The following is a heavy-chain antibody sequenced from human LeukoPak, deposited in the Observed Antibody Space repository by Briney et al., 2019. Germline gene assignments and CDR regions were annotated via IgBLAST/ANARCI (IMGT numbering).Heavy chain of an antibody. D-gene: IGHD3-16*01. CDR1: GGSISSSSYY. CDR2: MYYSGST. J-gene: IGHJ4*02. V-gene: IGHV4-39*07. CDR3: ARDYTGFDY. Sequence: PSETLSLTCTVSGGSISSSSYYWGWIRQPPGKGLEWIGSMYYSGSTYYNPSLKSRVTISVDTSKNQFSLKLSSVTAADTAVYYCARDYTGFDYWGQGTLVTVSS.